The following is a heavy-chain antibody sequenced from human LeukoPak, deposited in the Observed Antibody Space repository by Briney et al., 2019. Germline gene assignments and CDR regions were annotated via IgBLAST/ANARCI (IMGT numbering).Heavy chain of an antibody. CDR3: ARAAYASSSDS. V-gene: IGHV3-23*01. J-gene: IGHJ4*02. Sequence: GGSLRLSCAASGFTFSTYAMSWVRQAPGKGLEWVSSLSGSGTPTYYADSVKGRFTISRDNSRNTLYLQMNDLRVEDTAVYYCARAAYASSSDSWGQGTLVTVSS. D-gene: IGHD6-6*01. CDR2: LSGSGTPT. CDR1: GFTFSTYA.